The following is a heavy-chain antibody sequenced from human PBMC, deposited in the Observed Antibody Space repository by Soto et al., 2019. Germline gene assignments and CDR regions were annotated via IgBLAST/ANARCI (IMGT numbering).Heavy chain of an antibody. J-gene: IGHJ5*02. CDR3: ARDQIAVAGTFLNWFDP. Sequence: SQTLSLTCAISGDSVSSNSAAWNWIRQSPSRGLEWLGRTYYRSKWFNDYAVSVKSRITINPDTSKNQFSLQLNSVTPEDTSVYYCARDQIAVAGTFLNWFDPWGQGTLVTVSS. V-gene: IGHV6-1*01. CDR1: GDSVSSNSAA. D-gene: IGHD6-19*01. CDR2: TYYRSKWFN.